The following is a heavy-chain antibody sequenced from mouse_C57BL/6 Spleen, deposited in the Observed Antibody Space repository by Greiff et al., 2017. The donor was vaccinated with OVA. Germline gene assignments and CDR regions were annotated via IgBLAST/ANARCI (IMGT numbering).Heavy chain of an antibody. V-gene: IGHV14-2*01. D-gene: IGHD1-1*01. CDR2: IDPEDGET. J-gene: IGHJ1*03. CDR1: GFNIKDYY. CDR3: ALYGSIQFSYWYFDV. Sequence: VQLKESGAELVKPGASVKLSCTASGFNIKDYYMHWVKQRTEQGLEWIGRIDPEDGETKYAPKFQGKATITADTSSNTAYLQLSSLTSEDTAVYYCALYGSIQFSYWYFDVWGTGTTVTVSS.